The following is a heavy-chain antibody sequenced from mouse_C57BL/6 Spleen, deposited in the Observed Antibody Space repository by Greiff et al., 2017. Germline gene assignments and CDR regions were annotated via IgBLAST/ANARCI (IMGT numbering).Heavy chain of an antibody. V-gene: IGHV10-3*01. Sequence: EVQLVESGGGLVQPKGSLKLSCAASGFTFNTYAMHWVRQAPGKGLEWVARIRSKSSNYATYYADSVKDRFTISRDDSQSMLYLQMNNLKTEDTAMYYCVRDGTTVDFYYAMDYWGQGTSVTVSS. D-gene: IGHD1-1*01. CDR3: VRDGTTVDFYYAMDY. CDR2: IRSKSSNYAT. J-gene: IGHJ4*01. CDR1: GFTFNTYA.